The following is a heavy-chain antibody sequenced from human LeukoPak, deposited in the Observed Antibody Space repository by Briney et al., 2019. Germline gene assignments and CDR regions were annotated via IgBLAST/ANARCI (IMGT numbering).Heavy chain of an antibody. V-gene: IGHV4-59*01. D-gene: IGHD3-10*01. J-gene: IGHJ5*02. CDR1: GGSISSYY. CDR2: IHYTGST. Sequence: SETLSLTCTVSGGSISSYYWSWIRQSPGKGLECIGYIHYTGSTNYNPSLKSRVTISVETSKNQFSLKLKSVTAADTAVYYCARLRYYGSGSYPMTGNWFDPWGQGTLVTVSS. CDR3: ARLRYYGSGSYPMTGNWFDP.